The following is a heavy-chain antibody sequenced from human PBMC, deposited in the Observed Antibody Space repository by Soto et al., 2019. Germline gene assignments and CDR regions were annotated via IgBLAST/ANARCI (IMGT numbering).Heavy chain of an antibody. CDR1: GYSFTSYW. J-gene: IGHJ6*03. CDR2: IYPGDSDT. CDR3: ARVGDYYYYYMDV. Sequence: GESLKISCKGSGYSFTSYWIGWVRQMPGKGLEWMRIIYPGDSDTRYSPSFQGQVTISADKSISTAYLQWSSLKASDTAMYYCARVGDYYYYYMDVWGKGTTVTVSS. V-gene: IGHV5-51*01.